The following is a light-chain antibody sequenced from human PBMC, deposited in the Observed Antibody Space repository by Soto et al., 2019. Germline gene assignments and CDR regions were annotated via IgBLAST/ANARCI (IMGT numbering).Light chain of an antibody. CDR2: SAS. J-gene: IGKJ1*01. Sequence: QMTQSPSSLSASVGEKIIITCRASRDVGSDVSWYQQKPGQAPKLLIYSASNLYTGVPSRFRGSRSGTELTPPISSLQSEDFGVYYCPPYNNWPQTFGPGTKVDIK. V-gene: IGKV1-17*01. CDR3: PPYNNWPQT. CDR1: RDVGSD.